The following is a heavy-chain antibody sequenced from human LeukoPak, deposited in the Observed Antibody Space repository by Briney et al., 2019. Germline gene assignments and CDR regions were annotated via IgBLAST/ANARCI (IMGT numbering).Heavy chain of an antibody. Sequence: PGGSLRLSCAASGFTFSDYYMSWIRQAPGKGLEWVSYISSSGSTIYYADSVKGRFTISRDNAKNSLYLQMNSLRAGDTAVYYCARDQGTTMVRGVIITVAAIDYWGQGTLVTVSS. V-gene: IGHV3-11*01. D-gene: IGHD3-10*01. CDR1: GFTFSDYY. CDR3: ARDQGTTMVRGVIITVAAIDY. CDR2: ISSSGSTI. J-gene: IGHJ4*02.